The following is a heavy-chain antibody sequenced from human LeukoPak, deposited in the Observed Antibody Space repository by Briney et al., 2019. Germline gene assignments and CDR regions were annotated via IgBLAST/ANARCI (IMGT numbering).Heavy chain of an antibody. CDR1: GYTFTSYD. CDR3: AICFERTYYYYGMDV. Sequence: ASVKVSCKASGYTFTSYDINWVRQATGQGLEWMGWMNPNSGNTGYAQKFQGRVSMTRSTSITTAYMELSSLRSEDTAVYYCAICFERTYYYYGMDVWGQGTTVTVSS. D-gene: IGHD2-15*01. J-gene: IGHJ6*02. CDR2: MNPNSGNT. V-gene: IGHV1-8*01.